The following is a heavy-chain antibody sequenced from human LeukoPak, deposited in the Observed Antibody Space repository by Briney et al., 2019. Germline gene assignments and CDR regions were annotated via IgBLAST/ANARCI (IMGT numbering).Heavy chain of an antibody. V-gene: IGHV4-4*09. D-gene: IGHD3-9*01. Sequence: SETLSLTCTVSGGSITDYYWNWIRQPPGKGLEWIGFIYNSGSTSYNPSLQSRVTISVDTSKNQFSLKLSSVTAADTAVYYCARGVLYYDILTGYLDYYMDVWGKGTTVTISS. J-gene: IGHJ6*03. CDR3: ARGVLYYDILTGYLDYYMDV. CDR1: GGSITDYY. CDR2: IYNSGST.